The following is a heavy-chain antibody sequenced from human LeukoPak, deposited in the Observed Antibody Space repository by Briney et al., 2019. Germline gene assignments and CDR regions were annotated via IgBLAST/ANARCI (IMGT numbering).Heavy chain of an antibody. D-gene: IGHD3-10*01. Sequence: GGSLRLSCAASGFTFSSYSMNWVRQAPGKGLKWVSSISSSSSYIYYADSVKGRFTISRDNAKNSLYLQMNSLRAEDTAVYYCARDMVRGVIASMDVWGKGTTVTVSS. CDR3: ARDMVRGVIASMDV. CDR2: ISSSSSYI. V-gene: IGHV3-21*01. CDR1: GFTFSSYS. J-gene: IGHJ6*04.